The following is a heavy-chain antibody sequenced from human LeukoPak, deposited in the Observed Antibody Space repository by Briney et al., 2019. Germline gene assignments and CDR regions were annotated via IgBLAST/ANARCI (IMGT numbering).Heavy chain of an antibody. Sequence: GGSLRLSCAASGFTFSDHYMDWVRQAPGKGLEWVAVISYDGSNKYYADSVKGRFTISRDNSKNTLYLQMSSLRPEDTAVYYCAKVQTSNYYYYGMDVWGQGTTVTVSS. CDR2: ISYDGSNK. J-gene: IGHJ6*02. CDR3: AKVQTSNYYYYGMDV. CDR1: GFTFSDHY. D-gene: IGHD1-1*01. V-gene: IGHV3-30*18.